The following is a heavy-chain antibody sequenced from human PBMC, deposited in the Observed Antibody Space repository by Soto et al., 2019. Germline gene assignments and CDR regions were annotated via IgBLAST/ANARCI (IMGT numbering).Heavy chain of an antibody. V-gene: IGHV3-30*03. J-gene: IGHJ4*02. D-gene: IGHD2-15*01. CDR1: GFTFSSYG. CDR2: ISYDGSDK. CDR3: GAAQYFSDY. Sequence: QVQLVESGGGVDQPGRSLRLSCAASGFTFSSYGMHWVRQAPGKGLEWVALISYDGSDKYYADSVKGRFTISRDNSKNTLYLQMNSLRVEDPAVYSFGAAQYFSDYWGQGTLVPFPS.